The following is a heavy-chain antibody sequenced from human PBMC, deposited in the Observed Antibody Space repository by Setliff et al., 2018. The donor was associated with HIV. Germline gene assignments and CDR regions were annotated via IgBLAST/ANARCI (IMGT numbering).Heavy chain of an antibody. D-gene: IGHD3-10*01. J-gene: IGHJ4*02. CDR1: GYTFTSYD. CDR3: ARAPRLTMIRGVFDY. V-gene: IGHV1-69*05. Sequence: SVKVSCKASGYTFTSYDITWVRQAPGQGLEWMGGIIPFTGTTNYAQKFQGRVTITTDESRSIVYMEVSSLRSEDTAVYYCARAPRLTMIRGVFDYWGQGTLVTVSS. CDR2: IIPFTGTT.